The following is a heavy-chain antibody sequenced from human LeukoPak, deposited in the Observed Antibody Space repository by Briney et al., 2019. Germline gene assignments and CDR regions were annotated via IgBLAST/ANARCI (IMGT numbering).Heavy chain of an antibody. CDR3: ARRSSSWKNWSDP. V-gene: IGHV4-59*01. D-gene: IGHD6-13*01. J-gene: IGHJ5*02. CDR1: GGSMDSNS. Sequence: SETLSLTCTVSGGSMDSNSWTWLRQPPGKGLEWIGYIYYSGTTNYNPSLKRRVTMSVDMSKNQFSLKLSSVTAADTAVYYCARRSSSWKNWSDPWGQGTLVTVSS. CDR2: IYYSGTT.